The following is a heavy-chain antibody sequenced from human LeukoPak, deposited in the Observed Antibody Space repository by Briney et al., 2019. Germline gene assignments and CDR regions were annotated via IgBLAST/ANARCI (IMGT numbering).Heavy chain of an antibody. Sequence: SETLSLTCTVSGGSTSSYYWSWIRQPAGKGLEWIGRIYTSGSTNYNPSLKSRVTMSVDTSKNQFSLKLSSVTAADTAVYYCARDRIVGATLVHCGFDYWGQGTLVTVSS. CDR2: IYTSGST. J-gene: IGHJ4*02. CDR3: ARDRIVGATLVHCGFDY. CDR1: GGSTSSYY. D-gene: IGHD1-26*01. V-gene: IGHV4-4*07.